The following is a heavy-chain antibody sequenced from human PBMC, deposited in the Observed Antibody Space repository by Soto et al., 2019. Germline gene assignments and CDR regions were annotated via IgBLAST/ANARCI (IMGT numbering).Heavy chain of an antibody. CDR1: GYTFTSHG. Sequence: QVPLVQSGAEVKKPGASVKVSCKASGYTFTSHGISWVRQAPGQGLEWMGWISAYNGNTNYAQKLQGRVTMTTDTSTSTAYMELRSLRSDDTAVYYCARHVSGSSSWYKRGAFDIWGQGTMVTVSS. CDR2: ISAYNGNT. CDR3: ARHVSGSSSWYKRGAFDI. V-gene: IGHV1-18*01. D-gene: IGHD6-13*01. J-gene: IGHJ3*02.